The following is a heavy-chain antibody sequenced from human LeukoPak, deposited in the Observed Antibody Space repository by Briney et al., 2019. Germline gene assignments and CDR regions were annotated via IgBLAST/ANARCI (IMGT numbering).Heavy chain of an antibody. V-gene: IGHV3-21*01. J-gene: IGHJ6*03. CDR2: ISTSNNYI. CDR3: ARPVAHYYYYMDV. D-gene: IGHD5-12*01. CDR1: GFTFSTYN. Sequence: GGSLRLSCVVSGFTFSTYNMNWVRQAPGKGLEWVSSISTSNNYIYYADSVTGRFTISRDNAKNSLYLQMNSLRAEDTAVYYCARPVAHYYYYMDVWGKGTTVTVSS.